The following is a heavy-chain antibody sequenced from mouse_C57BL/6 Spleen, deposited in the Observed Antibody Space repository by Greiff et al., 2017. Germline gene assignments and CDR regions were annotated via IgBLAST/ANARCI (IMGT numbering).Heavy chain of an antibody. J-gene: IGHJ2*01. CDR2: ISSGGSYT. CDR1: GFTFSSYG. D-gene: IGHD1-1*01. CDR3: ASYGSSYGDY. V-gene: IGHV5-6*02. Sequence: EVKLEESGGDLVKPGGSLKLSCAASGFTFSSYGMSWVRQTPDKRLEWVATISSGGSYTYYPDSVKGRFTISRDNAKNTLYLQMSSLKSEDTAMYYCASYGSSYGDYWGQGTTLTVSS.